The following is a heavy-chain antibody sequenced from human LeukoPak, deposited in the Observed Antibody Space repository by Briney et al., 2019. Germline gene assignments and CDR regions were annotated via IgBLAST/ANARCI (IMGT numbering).Heavy chain of an antibody. V-gene: IGHV3-23*01. CDR3: AKLSSSWSFDAFDI. CDR2: ISGSGGST. Sequence: GGSLRLSCAASGFTFSSYAMSWVRQAPGKGLEWVSVISGSGGSTYYADSVKGRFTISRDDSKNTLYLQVNSLGAEDTAVYYCAKLSSSWSFDAFDIWGQGTMVTVSS. CDR1: GFTFSSYA. J-gene: IGHJ3*02. D-gene: IGHD6-13*01.